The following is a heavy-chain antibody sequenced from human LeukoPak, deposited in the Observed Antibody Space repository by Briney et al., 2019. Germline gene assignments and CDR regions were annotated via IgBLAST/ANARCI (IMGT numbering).Heavy chain of an antibody. Sequence: WVSVMYSGGSTYYAXXVXXXFTIXXXXXXXTLYLEINSLXPDDAAVYYCARGGGDYNPFDYWGQGTLVTVSS. CDR2: MYSGGST. J-gene: IGHJ4*02. V-gene: IGHV3-53*04. CDR3: ARGGGDYNPFDY. D-gene: IGHD4-17*01.